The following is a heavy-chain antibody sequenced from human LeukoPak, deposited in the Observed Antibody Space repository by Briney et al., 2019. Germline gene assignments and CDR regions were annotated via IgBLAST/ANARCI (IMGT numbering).Heavy chain of an antibody. V-gene: IGHV3-7*01. Sequence: GGSLRLSCAASGFTFSGYWMSWVRQGPGKGLEWVANIDHDGSQKYYVDFVKGRFTMSRDNAKNSLDLQMSSLRADDTAVYYCARDRGSNGIDYWGQGTLVTVSS. J-gene: IGHJ4*02. CDR1: GFTFSGYW. CDR2: IDHDGSQK. D-gene: IGHD4-23*01. CDR3: ARDRGSNGIDY.